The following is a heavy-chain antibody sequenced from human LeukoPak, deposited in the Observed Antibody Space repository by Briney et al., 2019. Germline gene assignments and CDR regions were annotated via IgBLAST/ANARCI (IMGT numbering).Heavy chain of an antibody. CDR3: ARDIVVVPAAMVWDGWFDP. D-gene: IGHD2-2*01. Sequence: ASVKVSCKASGYTFTSYGISWVRQAPGQGLEWMGWISAYNGNTNYEQKLQGRVTMTTDTSTSTAYMELRSLRSDDTAVYYCARDIVVVPAAMVWDGWFDPWGQGTLVTVSS. J-gene: IGHJ5*02. V-gene: IGHV1-18*01. CDR1: GYTFTSYG. CDR2: ISAYNGNT.